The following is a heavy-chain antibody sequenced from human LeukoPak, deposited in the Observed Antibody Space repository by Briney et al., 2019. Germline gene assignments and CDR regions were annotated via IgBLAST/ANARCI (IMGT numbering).Heavy chain of an antibody. CDR2: ISNSGSSK. J-gene: IGHJ4*02. CDR1: GFNFSSCE. CDR3: ARARVPGELNY. Sequence: PGGSLRLSCAASGFNFSSCEMNWVRQAPGKGLEWLSYISNSGSSKYYADSVRGRFTISRDNAKNSLYLQMNSLRAEDTAVYYCARARVPGELNYWGQGTLVTVSS. V-gene: IGHV3-48*03. D-gene: IGHD3-10*01.